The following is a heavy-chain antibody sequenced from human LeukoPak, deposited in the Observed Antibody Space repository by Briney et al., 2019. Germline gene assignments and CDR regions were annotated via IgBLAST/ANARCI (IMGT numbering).Heavy chain of an antibody. CDR3: ARQISSSVSGFDY. CDR1: GYSFTSYW. D-gene: IGHD6-25*01. J-gene: IGHJ4*02. V-gene: IGHV5-51*01. CDR2: IYPGDSDT. Sequence: GESLKISCKGSGYSFTSYWIGWVRQMPGKGLEWMGIIYPGDSDTRYSPSFQGQVTFSADKSISTAYLQWSSLKASDTAMYYCARQISSSVSGFDYWGQGTLVTVSS.